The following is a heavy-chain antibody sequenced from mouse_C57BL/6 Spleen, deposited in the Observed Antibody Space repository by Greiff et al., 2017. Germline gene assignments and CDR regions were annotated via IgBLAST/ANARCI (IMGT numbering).Heavy chain of an antibody. CDR3: TRDLHGRRRMDY. CDR1: GFTFSSYA. Sequence: EVKLVESGEGLVKPGGSLKLSCAASGFTFSSYAMSWVRQTPEKRLEWVAYISSGGDYTYYADTVKGRFTISRDNARNTLYLQMSSLKSEDTAMYYCTRDLHGRRRMDYWGQGTSGTVSS. D-gene: IGHD1-1*01. J-gene: IGHJ4*01. V-gene: IGHV5-9-1*02. CDR2: ISSGGDYT.